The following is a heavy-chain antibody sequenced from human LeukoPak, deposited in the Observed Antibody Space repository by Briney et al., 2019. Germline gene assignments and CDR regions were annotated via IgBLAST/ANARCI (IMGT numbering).Heavy chain of an antibody. CDR2: ISDGGGST. Sequence: PGGSLRLSCAASGFTFASYAMSWVRQAPGKGLQWVSAISDGGGSTYYADSVKGRFTISRDNSKNTPYLQMSGLRAEDTALYYCAREYTSGWYVVDYWGQGTLVTVSS. CDR1: GFTFASYA. D-gene: IGHD6-19*01. CDR3: AREYTSGWYVVDY. V-gene: IGHV3-23*01. J-gene: IGHJ4*02.